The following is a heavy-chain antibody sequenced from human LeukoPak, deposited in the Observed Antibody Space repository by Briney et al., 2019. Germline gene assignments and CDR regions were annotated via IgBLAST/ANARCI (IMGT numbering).Heavy chain of an antibody. J-gene: IGHJ3*02. V-gene: IGHV3-30*02. Sequence: GGSLRLSCAASGFTFSSYGMHWVRQVPGKGLEWVAFIRYDGSNKYYADSVKGRFTISRDNSKNTLYLRMNSLRAEDTAVYYCAKIAVVITLDAFDIWGQGTMVTVSS. CDR2: IRYDGSNK. CDR1: GFTFSSYG. CDR3: AKIAVVITLDAFDI. D-gene: IGHD3-3*01.